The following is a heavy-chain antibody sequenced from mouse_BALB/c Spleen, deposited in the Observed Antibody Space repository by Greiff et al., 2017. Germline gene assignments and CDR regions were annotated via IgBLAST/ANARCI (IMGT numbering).Heavy chain of an antibody. CDR2: INPYNDGT. Sequence: VQLQQSGPVLVKPGASVKMSCKASGYTFTSYVMHWVKQKPGQGLEWIGYINPYNDGTKYNEKFKGKATLTSDKSSSTAYMELSSLTSEDSAVYYCARNYYYGSRIYYFDYWGQGTTLTVSS. D-gene: IGHD1-1*01. J-gene: IGHJ2*01. CDR3: ARNYYYGSRIYYFDY. V-gene: IGHV1-14*01. CDR1: GYTFTSYV.